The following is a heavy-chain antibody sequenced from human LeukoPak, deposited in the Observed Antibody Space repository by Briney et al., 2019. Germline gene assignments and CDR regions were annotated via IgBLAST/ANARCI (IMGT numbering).Heavy chain of an antibody. CDR2: IRSKAYGGTT. Sequence: GGSLRLSCTASGFTFGDYAMSWFRQAPGKGLEWVGFIRSKAYGGTTEYAASVKGRFTISRDDSKSIAYLQMNSLKTEDTAVYYCTRGRCSSTSCCGQDYWGQGTLVTVSS. V-gene: IGHV3-49*03. CDR3: TRGRCSSTSCCGQDY. D-gene: IGHD2-2*01. CDR1: GFTFGDYA. J-gene: IGHJ4*02.